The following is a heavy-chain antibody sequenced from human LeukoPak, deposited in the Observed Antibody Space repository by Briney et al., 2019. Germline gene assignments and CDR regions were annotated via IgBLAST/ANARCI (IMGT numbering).Heavy chain of an antibody. CDR2: ISWNSGSI. D-gene: IGHD2-15*01. Sequence: PGGSLRLSCAASGFTFDDYAMHWVRQAPGKGLEWVSGISWNSGSIGYADSVKGRFTISRDNAKNSLYLQMNSLRAEDTAVYYCARDFRYCSGGSCHADAFDIWGQGTMVTVSS. CDR1: GFTFDDYA. CDR3: ARDFRYCSGGSCHADAFDI. V-gene: IGHV3-9*01. J-gene: IGHJ3*02.